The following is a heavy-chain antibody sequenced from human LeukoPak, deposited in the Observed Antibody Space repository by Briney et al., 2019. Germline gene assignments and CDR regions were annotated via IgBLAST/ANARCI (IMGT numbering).Heavy chain of an antibody. J-gene: IGHJ3*02. D-gene: IGHD3-9*01. CDR3: ARDNLIVLRYFDWLSPHDAFDI. Sequence: ASVTVSCKASGYTFTSYAMNWVRQAPGQGLEWMGWINTNTGNPTYAQGFTGRFVFSLDTSVSTAYLQISSLKAEDTAVYYCARDNLIVLRYFDWLSPHDAFDIWGQGTMVTVSS. CDR1: GYTFTSYA. CDR2: INTNTGNP. V-gene: IGHV7-4-1*02.